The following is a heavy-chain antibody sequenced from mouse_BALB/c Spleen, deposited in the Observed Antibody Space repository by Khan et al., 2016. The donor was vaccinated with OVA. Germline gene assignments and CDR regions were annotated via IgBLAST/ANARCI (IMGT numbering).Heavy chain of an antibody. CDR1: GYTFTSYW. D-gene: IGHD1-1*01. V-gene: IGHV1-7*01. CDR3: ANQGSSSAWFTY. CDR2: INPSTGYT. Sequence: QVQLKESGAELAKPGASVKMSCKASGYTFTSYWMHWVKQRPGQGLEWIGYINPSTGYTEYNQKFKDKATLTADKSSSTAYMQLSSLTSEDSAVYYCANQGSSSAWFTYGGQGTLVTVSA. J-gene: IGHJ3*01.